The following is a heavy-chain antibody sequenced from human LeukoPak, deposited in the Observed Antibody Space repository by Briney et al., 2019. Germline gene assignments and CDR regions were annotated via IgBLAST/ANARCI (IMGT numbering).Heavy chain of an antibody. V-gene: IGHV3-48*01. CDR3: ARDLNWETY. J-gene: IGHJ4*02. Sequence: GGSLRLSCEASGFRFSASSMNWVRQAPGKGLEWISYISSSSSAIYYADSVRGRFIISRDNAKDSLYLQMNSLRAEDTAVYYCARDLNWETYWGQGTLVSVSS. CDR1: GFRFSASS. CDR2: ISSSSSAI. D-gene: IGHD7-27*01.